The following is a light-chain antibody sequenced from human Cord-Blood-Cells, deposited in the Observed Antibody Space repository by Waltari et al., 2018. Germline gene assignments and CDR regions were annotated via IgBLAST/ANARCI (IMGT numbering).Light chain of an antibody. Sequence: QSALTQPPSASGSPGQSVTISCTGTSNDVGGCNYVSCYQQHPGKAPKLMIYEVSKRPSGVPDRFSGSKSGNTASLTVSGLQAEDEADYYCSSYAGSNNFDVFGTGTKVTVL. CDR3: SSYAGSNNFDV. CDR2: EVS. CDR1: SNDVGGCNY. V-gene: IGLV2-8*01. J-gene: IGLJ1*01.